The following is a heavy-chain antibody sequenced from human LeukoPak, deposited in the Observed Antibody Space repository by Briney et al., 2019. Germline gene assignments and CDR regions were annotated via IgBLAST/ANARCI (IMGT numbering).Heavy chain of an antibody. CDR1: GGSISSYY. D-gene: IGHD3-3*01. V-gene: IGHV4-59*08. CDR2: IYYSGST. J-gene: IGHJ4*02. CDR3: ARLAQTSALYYDFCSGYYVDY. Sequence: PSETLSLTCTVSGGSISSYYWSWIRQPPGKGLEWIGYIYYSGSTNYNPSLKSRVTISVDTSKNQFSLKLSSVTAADTAVYYCARLAQTSALYYDFCSGYYVDYWGQGTLVTVSS.